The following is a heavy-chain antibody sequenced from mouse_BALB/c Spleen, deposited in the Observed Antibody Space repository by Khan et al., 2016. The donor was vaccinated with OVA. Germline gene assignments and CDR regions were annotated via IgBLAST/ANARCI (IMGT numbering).Heavy chain of an antibody. CDR1: GYTFTNYW. Sequence: VQLQQSGGEVLRPGTSVKISCKASGYTFTNYWLGWVKQRPGHGLEWIGDIYPGGDYTNYNEKFKGKATLTVDTSSSTANMELSSLTSEDSAVYFCARCATWFFDVWGAGTPVTVSS. CDR3: ARCATWFFDV. V-gene: IGHV1-63*02. J-gene: IGHJ1*01. D-gene: IGHD1-1*01. CDR2: IYPGGDYT.